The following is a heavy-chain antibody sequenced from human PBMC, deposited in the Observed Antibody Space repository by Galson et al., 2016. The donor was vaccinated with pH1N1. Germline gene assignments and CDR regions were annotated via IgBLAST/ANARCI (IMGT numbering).Heavy chain of an antibody. CDR2: IYPGDSDT. CDR3: ALSPIGTRRNWFAP. Sequence: QSGAEVKKPGDSLRISCKGSGYSFTAFWIAWVRQTPGKGLEWMGIIYPGDSDTRYSPSFQDPVTISVDKSITTAYLQWSSLEASDTAIYHCALSPIGTRRNWFAPWGQGTRVIVSS. J-gene: IGHJ5*02. CDR1: GYSFTAFW. D-gene: IGHD3-10*01. V-gene: IGHV5-51*06.